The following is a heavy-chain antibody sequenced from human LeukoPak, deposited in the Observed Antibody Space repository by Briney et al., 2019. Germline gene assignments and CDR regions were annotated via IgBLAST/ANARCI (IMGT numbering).Heavy chain of an antibody. Sequence: GGSLRLSCAASGFTFSDYYMSWIRQAPGKGLEWVSYISSSGSTIYYADSVKGRFTISRDNAKNSLYLQMNSLRAEDTAVYYCARQGVAYYYDSSGYSQIDYWGQGTLVTVSS. D-gene: IGHD3-22*01. CDR2: ISSSGSTI. CDR1: GFTFSDYY. V-gene: IGHV3-11*01. CDR3: ARQGVAYYYDSSGYSQIDY. J-gene: IGHJ4*02.